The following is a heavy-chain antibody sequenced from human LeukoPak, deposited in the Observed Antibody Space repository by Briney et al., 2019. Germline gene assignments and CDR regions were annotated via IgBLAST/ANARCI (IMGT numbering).Heavy chain of an antibody. CDR3: AKDRLLNCRGDCYIFDY. J-gene: IGHJ4*02. D-gene: IGHD2-21*02. Sequence: GGSLRLSCAASGFTFSSYWMSWVRQTPGKGLEWVSSISGSGDSTFYADSVKGRFSISRDNSKNTLYLQVNGLRTEDTAVYYCAKDRLLNCRGDCYIFDYWGQGTVVTVSS. CDR2: ISGSGDST. V-gene: IGHV3-23*01. CDR1: GFTFSSYW.